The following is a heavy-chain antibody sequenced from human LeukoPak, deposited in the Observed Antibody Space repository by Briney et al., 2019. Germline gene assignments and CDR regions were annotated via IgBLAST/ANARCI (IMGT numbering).Heavy chain of an antibody. J-gene: IGHJ4*02. Sequence: SETLSLTCAVSGASFSDYYWSWVRQFPGKGLEWIGEINHSGVTHYNPSLKSRVTMSADTSKNQFSLNLTSLTAADSAVYYCAKLSPRSGWGQGTLVTVSS. CDR2: INHSGVT. D-gene: IGHD2/OR15-2a*01. CDR3: AKLSPRSG. V-gene: IGHV4-34*01. CDR1: GASFSDYY.